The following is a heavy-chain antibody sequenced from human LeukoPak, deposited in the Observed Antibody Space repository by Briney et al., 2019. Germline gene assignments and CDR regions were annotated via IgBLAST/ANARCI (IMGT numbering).Heavy chain of an antibody. Sequence: PGGSLRLSCAASGFTFSSYAMHWVRQAPGKGLEWVAVISYDGSNKYYADSVKGRFTISRDNSKNTLYLQMNSLRAEDTAVYYCARGFTITIFGVALDGGDYWGQGTLVTVSS. D-gene: IGHD3-3*01. CDR3: ARGFTITIFGVALDGGDY. V-gene: IGHV3-30-3*01. J-gene: IGHJ4*02. CDR2: ISYDGSNK. CDR1: GFTFSSYA.